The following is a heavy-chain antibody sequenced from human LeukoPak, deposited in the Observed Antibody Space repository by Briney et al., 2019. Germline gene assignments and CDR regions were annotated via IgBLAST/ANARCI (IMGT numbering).Heavy chain of an antibody. J-gene: IGHJ6*02. V-gene: IGHV3-30-3*01. D-gene: IGHD4-17*01. Sequence: GGSLRLSCAASGFTFSSCAMPWVRQAPGKGLEWVAVISYDGSNKYYADSVEGRFTISRDNSKNTLYLQMNSLRAEDTAVYYCASPLKGAVTRLYYYGMDVWGQGTTVTVSS. CDR2: ISYDGSNK. CDR1: GFTFSSCA. CDR3: ASPLKGAVTRLYYYGMDV.